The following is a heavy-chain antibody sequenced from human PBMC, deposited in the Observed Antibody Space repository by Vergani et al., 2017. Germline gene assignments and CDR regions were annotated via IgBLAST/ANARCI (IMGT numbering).Heavy chain of an antibody. CDR2: IYYSGST. CDR3: ARGRAYYDSSGYDPGHFDY. CDR1: GGSISSYY. D-gene: IGHD3-22*01. V-gene: IGHV4-59*08. Sequence: QVQLQESGPGLVKPSETLSLTCTVSGGSISSYYWSWIRQPPGKGLEWIGYIYYSGSTYYNPSLKSRVTISVDTSKNQFSLKLSSVTAADTAVYYCARGRAYYDSSGYDPGHFDYWGQGTLVTVSS. J-gene: IGHJ4*02.